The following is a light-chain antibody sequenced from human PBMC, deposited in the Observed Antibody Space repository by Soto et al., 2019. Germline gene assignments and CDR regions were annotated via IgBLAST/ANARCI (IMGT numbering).Light chain of an antibody. CDR2: DAS. CDR3: QQCRNWPLT. V-gene: IGKV3-15*01. J-gene: IGKJ4*01. Sequence: EIVMTQSPATLSASPGEGATLSCKAGQNVYNNLAWYQQRPGQPPRLLIYDASTRATGISARFSGSGYGTAFSITISSLQSEGFAVYFCQQCRNWPLTFGGGTKVEIK. CDR1: QNVYNN.